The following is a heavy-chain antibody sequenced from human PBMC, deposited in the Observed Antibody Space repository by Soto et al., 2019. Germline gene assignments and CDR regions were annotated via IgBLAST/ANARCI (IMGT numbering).Heavy chain of an antibody. Sequence: PGGSLRVSCAASGFTFSSYWMHWVRQAPGKGLVCVSRINSDGSRTSYPDSVKGRFTFSRDNAKNTLYLQMNSLRAEDTAVYYCASTAYSSSSAWGSDVWGQGTTVTVSS. CDR3: ASTAYSSSSAWGSDV. J-gene: IGHJ6*02. D-gene: IGHD6-6*01. CDR2: INSDGSRT. CDR1: GFTFSSYW. V-gene: IGHV3-74*01.